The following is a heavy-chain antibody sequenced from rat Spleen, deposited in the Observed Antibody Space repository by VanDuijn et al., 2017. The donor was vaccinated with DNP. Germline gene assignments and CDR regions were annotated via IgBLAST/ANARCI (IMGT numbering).Heavy chain of an antibody. Sequence: EVQLVESGGGLVQPGRSLKLSCAASGFTFSDYYMAWVRQAPTKGLEWVASLSYDGGRTYYRDSVTGRFTISRDNAKSSLYLQMDSLRSEDTATYYCTTDIVVYYYSSYSYVMDAWGQGASVTVSS. CDR2: LSYDGGRT. CDR1: GFTFSDYY. V-gene: IGHV5-20*01. CDR3: TTDIVVYYYSSYSYVMDA. D-gene: IGHD1-2*01. J-gene: IGHJ4*01.